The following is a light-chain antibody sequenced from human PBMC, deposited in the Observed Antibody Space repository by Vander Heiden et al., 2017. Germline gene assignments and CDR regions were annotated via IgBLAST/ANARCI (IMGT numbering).Light chain of an antibody. CDR1: SSDVGDYNY. CDR2: GVS. Sequence: QSALTQPASVSGSPGQSITICCTGTSSDVGDYNYVSWYQQHPGKAPKLLIYGVSNRPSGVSHRFSGSKSGNTASLTISGLQAEDEADYYCSSYSSSSTLVVFGGGTELTVL. CDR3: SSYSSSSTLVV. J-gene: IGLJ3*02. V-gene: IGLV2-14*03.